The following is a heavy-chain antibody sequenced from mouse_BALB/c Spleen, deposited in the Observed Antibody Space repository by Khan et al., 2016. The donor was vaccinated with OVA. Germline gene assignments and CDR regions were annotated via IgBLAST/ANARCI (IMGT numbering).Heavy chain of an antibody. CDR2: VRYSGNT. V-gene: IGHV3-2*02. J-gene: IGHJ3*01. CDR3: ARKDYYDYDPFTY. D-gene: IGHD2-4*01. Sequence: EVKLLESGPGLVKPSQSLSLTCTVTGYSITSEFAWYWIRQFPGNKLELMGYVRYSGNTRYNPSLKSLTSITRDTSTNPFFLQLNSVTTEDTATYYCARKDYYDYDPFTYWGQGTLVTVSA. CDR1: GYSITSEFA.